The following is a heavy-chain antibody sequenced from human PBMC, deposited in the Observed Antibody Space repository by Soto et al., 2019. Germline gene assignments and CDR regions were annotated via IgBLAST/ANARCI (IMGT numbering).Heavy chain of an antibody. D-gene: IGHD4-17*01. J-gene: IGHJ2*01. CDR3: AKAMTYGDDSYWYFDL. Sequence: EVQLLESGGGLVQPGGSLRLSCAASGFTFRIHAMNWVRQAPGKGLEWVSTISHTGGSTYDADSVKGRFIVSRDNYRNTVFLKMNSLRAEDTAIYYCAKAMTYGDDSYWYFDLWGRGTLVTVSS. V-gene: IGHV3-23*01. CDR2: ISHTGGST. CDR1: GFTFRIHA.